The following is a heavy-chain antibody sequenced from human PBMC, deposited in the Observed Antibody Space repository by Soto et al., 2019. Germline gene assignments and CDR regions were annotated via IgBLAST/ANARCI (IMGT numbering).Heavy chain of an antibody. D-gene: IGHD3-9*01. J-gene: IGHJ4*02. V-gene: IGHV1-2*04. CDR3: AREDILTGYHLYYFDY. CDR2: INPNSGGT. CDR1: GYTFTGYY. Sequence: ASVKVSCKASGYTFTGYYMHWVRQAPGQGLEWMGWINPNSGGTNYAQKFQGWVTMTRDTSISTAYMELSRLRSDDTAVYYCAREDILTGYHLYYFDYWGQGTLVTVSS.